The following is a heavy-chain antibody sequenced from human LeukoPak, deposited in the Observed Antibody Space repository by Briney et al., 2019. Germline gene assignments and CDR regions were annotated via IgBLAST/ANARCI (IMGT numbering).Heavy chain of an antibody. CDR2: IYYTGST. Sequence: SETLSLTCTVSGGSIGSYYWSWVRQPPGKGGEWIGYIYYTGSTDYNPSLKSRVTILVDKSKNQFSLKLSSLTAADTAVYYCARGFNSNFDYWGQGTLVTVSS. V-gene: IGHV4-59*01. D-gene: IGHD4-11*01. CDR1: GGSIGSYY. J-gene: IGHJ4*02. CDR3: ARGFNSNFDY.